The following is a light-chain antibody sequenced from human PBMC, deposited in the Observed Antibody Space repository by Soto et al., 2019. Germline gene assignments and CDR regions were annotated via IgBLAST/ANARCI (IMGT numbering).Light chain of an antibody. CDR1: DSDIGDNNY. Sequence: QSVLTQPASVSGSPGQSITISCTGTDSDIGDNNYVSWYQQYPGRAPKLMIYEVANRPSGVSDRFSGSKSGNTASLTILGLQAEDEADYYCREYSVTNTLGVFGGGTKVTVL. CDR3: REYSVTNTLGV. CDR2: EVA. J-gene: IGLJ3*02. V-gene: IGLV2-14*01.